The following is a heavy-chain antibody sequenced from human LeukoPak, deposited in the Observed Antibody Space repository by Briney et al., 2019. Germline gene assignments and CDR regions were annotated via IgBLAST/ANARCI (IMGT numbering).Heavy chain of an antibody. V-gene: IGHV4-34*01. CDR1: GGSFGGYY. J-gene: IGHJ5*02. CDR3: ARPGIAARQRWFDP. Sequence: SETLSLTCAVYGGSFGGYYWSWIRQPPGKGLEWIGEINHSGSTNYNPSLKSRVTISVDTSKNQFSLKLSSVTAADTAVYYCARPGIAARQRWFDPWGQGTLVTVSS. CDR2: INHSGST. D-gene: IGHD6-6*01.